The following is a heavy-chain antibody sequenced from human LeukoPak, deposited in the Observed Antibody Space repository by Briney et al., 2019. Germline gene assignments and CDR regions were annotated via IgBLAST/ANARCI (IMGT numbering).Heavy chain of an antibody. Sequence: GGSLRLSCAASGFTFSSYEMNWVRQAPGKGLEWVSYISSGSTIYGADSVKGRFTISRDNAKNSLYLQMNSLRAEDTAVYYCARESIAVAGAPFDYWGQGTLVTVSS. J-gene: IGHJ4*02. D-gene: IGHD6-19*01. V-gene: IGHV3-48*03. CDR2: ISSGSTI. CDR3: ARESIAVAGAPFDY. CDR1: GFTFSSYE.